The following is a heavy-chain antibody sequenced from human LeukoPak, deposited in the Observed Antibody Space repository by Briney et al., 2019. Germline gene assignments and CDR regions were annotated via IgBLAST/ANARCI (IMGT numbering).Heavy chain of an antibody. V-gene: IGHV1-2*02. CDR2: INPNSGGT. Sequence: ASVKVSCKASGYTFTGYYMHWVRQAPGQGLEWMGWINPNSGGTNYAQKFQGRVTMTRDTAISTAYRELSRLRSDDTAVYYCARGPGYSSSWYLGYYYYYGMDVWGQGTTVTVSS. J-gene: IGHJ6*02. D-gene: IGHD6-13*01. CDR3: ARGPGYSSSWYLGYYYYYGMDV. CDR1: GYTFTGYY.